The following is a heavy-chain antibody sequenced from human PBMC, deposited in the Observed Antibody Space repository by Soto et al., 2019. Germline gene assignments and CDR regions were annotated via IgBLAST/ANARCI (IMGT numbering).Heavy chain of an antibody. CDR2: ITWNGGTI. J-gene: IGHJ5*02. V-gene: IGHV3-9*01. CDR1: GFAFDDYV. CDR3: AKGGSAALIAPSGRDNWFDP. D-gene: IGHD6-13*01. Sequence: GGSLRLSCAASGFAFDDYVMHWVWQPPGRGLEWVSGITWNGGTIRYVDSVKGRFTISRDNAENSLYLQMNSLRPEDTAVYYCAKGGSAALIAPSGRDNWFDPWGQGTQVTVSS.